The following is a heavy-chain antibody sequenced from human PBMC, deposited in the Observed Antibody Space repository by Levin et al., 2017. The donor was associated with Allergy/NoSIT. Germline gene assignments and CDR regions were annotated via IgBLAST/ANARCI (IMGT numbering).Heavy chain of an antibody. CDR2: IGTGGST. CDR1: GFTFSTYA. Sequence: GGSLRLSCAASGFTFSTYAMTWVRQAPGKGLAWVSSIGTGGSTHYADSVKGRFTISRDNSKSTVYLQLNSLRAEDTAIDYCAKGGISTAGGIDSWGQGTLVTVSS. CDR3: AKGGISTAGGIDS. D-gene: IGHD2/OR15-2a*01. V-gene: IGHV3-23*01. J-gene: IGHJ4*02.